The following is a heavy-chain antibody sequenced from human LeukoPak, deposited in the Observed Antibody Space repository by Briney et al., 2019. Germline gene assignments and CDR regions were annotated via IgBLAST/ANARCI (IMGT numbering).Heavy chain of an antibody. J-gene: IGHJ4*02. V-gene: IGHV4-39*07. CDR2: IYYSGST. CDR3: ARVGSRLYGSGSYHFDY. D-gene: IGHD3-10*01. Sequence: PSETLSLTCTVSGGSISSSSFYWGWIRQPPGKELEWIGSIYYSGSTYYSPSLKSRVTISLDTSKNQFSLKLSSVTAADTAVYYCARVGSRLYGSGSYHFDYWGQGTLVTVSS. CDR1: GGSISSSSFY.